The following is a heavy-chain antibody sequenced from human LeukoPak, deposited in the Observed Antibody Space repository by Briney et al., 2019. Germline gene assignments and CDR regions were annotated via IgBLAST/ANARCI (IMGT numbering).Heavy chain of an antibody. CDR1: GFTVSSNY. CDR3: ARDRAVTGTSAFDY. J-gene: IGHJ4*02. CDR2: IYSGGST. V-gene: IGHV3-66*01. Sequence: PGGSLRLSCAASGFTVSSNYMTWVRQAPGKGLEWVSVIYSGGSTYYADSVEGRFTISRDNFKNTVYLQMNSLRAEDTALYYCARDRAVTGTSAFDYWGQGTLVTVSS. D-gene: IGHD6-19*01.